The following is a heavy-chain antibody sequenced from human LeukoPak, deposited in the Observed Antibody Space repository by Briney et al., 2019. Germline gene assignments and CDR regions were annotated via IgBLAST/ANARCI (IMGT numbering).Heavy chain of an antibody. V-gene: IGHV4-61*01. CDR2: IYYSGSP. CDR3: ARLPEYYYMDV. CDR1: GGSISSSSYY. D-gene: IGHD1-26*01. J-gene: IGHJ6*03. Sequence: NTSETLSLICTVSGGSISSSSYYWSWIRQPPRKGLAWIGYIYYSGSPNYNPSLKSRVTISVDTSKNQFSLKLSSVTAADTAVYYCARLPEYYYMDVWGKGTTVTVSS.